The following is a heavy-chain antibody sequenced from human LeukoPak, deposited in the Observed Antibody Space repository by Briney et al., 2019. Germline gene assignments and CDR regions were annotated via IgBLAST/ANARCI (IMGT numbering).Heavy chain of an antibody. CDR1: GGSFSGYY. CDR2: IIHSGST. Sequence: SETLSLTCAVYGGSFSGYYWSWIRQPPGRGLEWIGEIIHSGSTNYNPSLKLRVTKSVDQSKNQFSLKLSSVTAAHTAVYYCASVSAHYYDSTGHGYYFDYWGQGTVLTVSS. J-gene: IGHJ4*02. CDR3: ASVSAHYYDSTGHGYYFDY. V-gene: IGHV4-34*12. D-gene: IGHD3-22*01.